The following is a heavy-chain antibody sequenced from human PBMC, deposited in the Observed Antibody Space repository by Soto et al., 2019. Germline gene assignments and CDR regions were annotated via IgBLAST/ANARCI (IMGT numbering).Heavy chain of an antibody. CDR2: IIPIFGTA. CDR3: ARQPVSPNGNDACTYYYYGMEV. J-gene: IGHJ6*02. CDR1: GGSFSIYA. Sequence: SVKVSCKASGGSFSIYAISWVLRAPGQGLEWMGGIIPIFGTANYAQKFQGRVTITADESTSTAYMELSSLRSEDTAVYYCARQPVSPNGNDACTYYYYGMEVRGQGTTVNV. D-gene: IGHD1-1*01. V-gene: IGHV1-69*13.